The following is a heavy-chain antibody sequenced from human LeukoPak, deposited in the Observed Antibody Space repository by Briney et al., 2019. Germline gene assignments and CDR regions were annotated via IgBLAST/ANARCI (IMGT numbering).Heavy chain of an antibody. Sequence: ASVKVSCKASGGTFSSYAISWVRQAPGQGLEWMGGIIPIFGTANYAQKFQGRVTITADESTSPAYMELSSLRSEDTAVYYCASSAIYGDYVRFDYWGQGTLVTVSS. CDR2: IIPIFGTA. CDR1: GGTFSSYA. V-gene: IGHV1-69*13. CDR3: ASSAIYGDYVRFDY. J-gene: IGHJ4*02. D-gene: IGHD4-17*01.